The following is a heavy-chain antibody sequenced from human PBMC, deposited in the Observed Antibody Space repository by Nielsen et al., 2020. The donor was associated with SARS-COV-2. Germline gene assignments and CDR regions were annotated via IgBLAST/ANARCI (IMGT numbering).Heavy chain of an antibody. D-gene: IGHD1-14*01. J-gene: IGHJ6*02. V-gene: IGHV1-8*02. CDR2: MNPNSGNT. CDR1: GGTFSSYA. Sequence: ASVKVSCKASGGTFSSYAINWVRQATGQGLEWMGWMNPNSGNTGYAQKFQGRVTMTRNTSISTAYMELSSLRSEDTAVYYCARVRIPYYGMDVWGQGTTVTVSS. CDR3: ARVRIPYYGMDV.